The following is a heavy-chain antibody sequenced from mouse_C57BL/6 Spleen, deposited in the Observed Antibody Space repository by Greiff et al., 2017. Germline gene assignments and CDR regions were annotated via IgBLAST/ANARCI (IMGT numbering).Heavy chain of an antibody. V-gene: IGHV1-26*01. D-gene: IGHD2-3*01. CDR1: GYTFTDYY. J-gene: IGHJ2*01. Sequence: VQLQQSGPELVKPGASVKISCKASGYTFTDYYMNWVKQSHGKSLEWIGDINPNNGGTSYNQKFKGKATLTVDKSSSTAYMELRSLTSEDSAVYYCARHDGYPYYFDYWGQGTTLTVSS. CDR3: ARHDGYPYYFDY. CDR2: INPNNGGT.